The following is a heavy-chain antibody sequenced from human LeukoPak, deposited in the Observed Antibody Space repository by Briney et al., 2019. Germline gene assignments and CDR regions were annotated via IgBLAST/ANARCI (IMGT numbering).Heavy chain of an antibody. CDR2: ISSSSSYT. D-gene: IGHD2-2*01. V-gene: IGHV3-11*06. CDR1: GFTFSDYY. J-gene: IGHJ5*02. Sequence: GGSLRLSCAASGFTFSDYYMSWIRQAPGKGLEWVSYISSSSSYTNYADSVKGRFTISRDNAKNSLYLQMNSLRAEDTAVYYCARGGYCSSTSCYAVPTTWFDPWGQGTLVTVSS. CDR3: ARGGYCSSTSCYAVPTTWFDP.